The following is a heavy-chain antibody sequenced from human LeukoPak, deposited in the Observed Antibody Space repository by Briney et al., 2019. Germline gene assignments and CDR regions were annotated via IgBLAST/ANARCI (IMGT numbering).Heavy chain of an antibody. D-gene: IGHD3-10*01. CDR1: GYTFTSYG. CDR3: ASHSPGNYYGSGSYYQGAFDI. CDR2: ISAYNGNT. Sequence: ASVKVSCKASGYTFTSYGISWVRQAPGQGLEWMGWISAYNGNTNYAQKLRGRVTMTKDKSTSTAYMELRSLRSDDTAVYYCASHSPGNYYGSGSYYQGAFDIWGQGTMVTVSS. V-gene: IGHV1-18*01. J-gene: IGHJ3*02.